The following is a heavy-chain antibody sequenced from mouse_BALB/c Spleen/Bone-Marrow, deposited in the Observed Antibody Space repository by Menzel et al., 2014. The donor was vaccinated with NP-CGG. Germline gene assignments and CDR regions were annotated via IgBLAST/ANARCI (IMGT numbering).Heavy chain of an antibody. CDR3: ARDATVVLPFAC. CDR2: VCGDGST. J-gene: IGHJ3*01. Sequence: VMLVESGLGLVGPSQTLSLTCTASGFSLSGYAVHWVRRPPGKGLEWLGMVCGDGSTDFNSAHRSRLTNSKDNSKHKVHLKMDSPQTDDTAWFYCARDATVVLPFACWGQGTLVTVSA. V-gene: IGHV2-6-7*01. CDR1: GFSLSGYA. D-gene: IGHD1-1*01.